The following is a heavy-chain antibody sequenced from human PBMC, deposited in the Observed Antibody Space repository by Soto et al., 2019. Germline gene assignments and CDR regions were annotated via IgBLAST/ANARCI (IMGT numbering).Heavy chain of an antibody. V-gene: IGHV4-30-2*01. CDR1: GGSISIGGYS. J-gene: IGHJ5*02. Sequence: SETLSLTCAVSGGSISIGGYSWSWIRQPPGKGLEWIGYIYHSGSTYYNPSLKSRVTISVDRSKNQFSLKLSSVTAADTAVYYCARGKVVVVTATEGNWFDPWGQGTLVTVSS. D-gene: IGHD2-21*02. CDR3: ARGKVVVVTATEGNWFDP. CDR2: IYHSGST.